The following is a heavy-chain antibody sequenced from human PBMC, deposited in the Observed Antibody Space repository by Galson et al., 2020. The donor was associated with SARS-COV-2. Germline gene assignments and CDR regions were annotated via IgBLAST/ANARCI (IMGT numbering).Heavy chain of an antibody. CDR3: ARTYYYDSSGYDY. CDR1: GYTFTSYD. V-gene: IGHV1-8*03. CDR2: MNPNSGNT. D-gene: IGHD3-22*01. Sequence: ASVKVSCKASGYTFTSYDINWVRQATGQGLEWMGWMNPNSGNTGYAQKFQGRVTNTRNTSISTAYMELSSLRSADTAVYYCARTYYYDSSGYDYWGQGTLVTVSS. J-gene: IGHJ4*02.